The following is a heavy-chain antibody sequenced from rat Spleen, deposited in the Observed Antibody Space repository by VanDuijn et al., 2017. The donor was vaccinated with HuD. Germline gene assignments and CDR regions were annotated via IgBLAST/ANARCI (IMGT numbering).Heavy chain of an antibody. Sequence: QVQLKESGPGLVQPSQTLSLSCTVSGISLTSYHVSWVRQPPGKGLEWIAAISSGGSTYYNSALSSRLSINRDTSKSQLFLKMNSLQTEDTAIYFCTRDHSYWGSYYPGGFAYWGQGTLVTVSS. CDR2: ISSGGST. J-gene: IGHJ3*01. D-gene: IGHD1-12*02. CDR1: GISLTSYH. CDR3: TRDHSYWGSYYPGGFAY. V-gene: IGHV2S12*01.